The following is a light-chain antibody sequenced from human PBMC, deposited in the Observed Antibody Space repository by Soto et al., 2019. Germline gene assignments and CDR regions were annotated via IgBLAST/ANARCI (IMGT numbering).Light chain of an antibody. CDR2: EVT. CDR3: SSYAGSNSWV. CDR1: SSDVGGYSY. Sequence: QSALTQPPSASGSPGQSVTISCTGTSSDVGGYSYVSWYQQHPGKAPKLMIYEVTKRPSGVPDRFSGSKSDNTASLTVSGLQADDEADYYCSSYAGSNSWVFGGGTKLTVL. V-gene: IGLV2-8*01. J-gene: IGLJ3*02.